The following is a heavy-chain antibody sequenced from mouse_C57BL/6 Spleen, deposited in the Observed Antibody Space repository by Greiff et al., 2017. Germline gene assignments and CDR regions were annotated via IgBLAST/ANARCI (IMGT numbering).Heavy chain of an antibody. Sequence: QVQLQQPGAELVKPGASVKLSCKASGYTFTSYWMQWVHQRPGPGLEWIGEIDPSDSSTTYNHTFTGKATLTVDTSSITAYMQLSSVTSEDAAVYYCASYSNYYWGQGTTLTVSS. CDR2: IDPSDSST. D-gene: IGHD2-5*01. V-gene: IGHV1-50*01. J-gene: IGHJ2*01. CDR1: GYTFTSYW. CDR3: ASYSNYY.